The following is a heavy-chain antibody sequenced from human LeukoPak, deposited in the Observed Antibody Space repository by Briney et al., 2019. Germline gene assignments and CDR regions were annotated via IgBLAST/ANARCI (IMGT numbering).Heavy chain of an antibody. V-gene: IGHV1-2*02. Sequence: GASVKVSCKASGYTFTGYFMHWVRQAPGQGLEWMGWIYPNSGGTNFAQKFQGRVTMTRDTSISTAYMELSRLRSDDRAVYYCATGIAVAGYDYWGQGTLVTVSS. CDR3: ATGIAVAGYDY. CDR1: GYTFTGYF. J-gene: IGHJ4*02. CDR2: IYPNSGGT. D-gene: IGHD6-19*01.